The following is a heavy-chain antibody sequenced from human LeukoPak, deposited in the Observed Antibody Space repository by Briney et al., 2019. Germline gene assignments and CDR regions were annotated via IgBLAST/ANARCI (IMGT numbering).Heavy chain of an antibody. D-gene: IGHD3-16*01. V-gene: IGHV1-24*01. Sequence: ASVKVSCKVSGYTLTELFMHWVRQAPGKGLEWMGGPDPEDGKTIYAQKFQGRVTMTEDTSTDTAYMDLSSLTSEDTAVYYRAAVPGDNYYYYYMHVWGKGTTVTVSS. CDR1: GYTLTELF. J-gene: IGHJ6*03. CDR3: AAVPGDNYYYYYMHV. CDR2: PDPEDGKT.